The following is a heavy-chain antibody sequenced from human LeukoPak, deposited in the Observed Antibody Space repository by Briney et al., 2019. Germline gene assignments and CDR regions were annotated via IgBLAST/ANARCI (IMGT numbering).Heavy chain of an antibody. CDR1: GFTVSSNY. J-gene: IGHJ4*02. Sequence: PGGSLRLSCAASGFTVSSNYMSRVRQAPGKGLEWVSVVYRSGGTNYADSVKGRFTISRDNSKNTMYLQMNSLRAEDTAVYYCRICGGDCSLIDYWGQGTLVTVSS. V-gene: IGHV3-53*01. CDR2: VYRSGGT. D-gene: IGHD2-21*02. CDR3: RICGGDCSLIDY.